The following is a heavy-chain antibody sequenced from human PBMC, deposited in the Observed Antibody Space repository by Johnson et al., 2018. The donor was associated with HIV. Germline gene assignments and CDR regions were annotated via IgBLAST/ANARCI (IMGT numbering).Heavy chain of an antibody. Sequence: QMLLVESGGGLVQPGGSLRLSCLASGFSISDSAIHWVRQAPGKGLESVAVISKDGDNEYYADSVKGRFTVSRENPKNSLYLQMNSLRAGDTAIYYCARGGSSGWSGFLAVDIWGQGTMVTVSS. J-gene: IGHJ3*02. D-gene: IGHD6-19*01. CDR3: ARGGSSGWSGFLAVDI. V-gene: IGHV3-30*14. CDR2: ISKDGDNE. CDR1: GFSISDSA.